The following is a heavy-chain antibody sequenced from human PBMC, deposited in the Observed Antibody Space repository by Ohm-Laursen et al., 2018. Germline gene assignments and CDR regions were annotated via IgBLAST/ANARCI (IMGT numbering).Heavy chain of an antibody. Sequence: GTLSLTCAVYGGSFSGYYWSWIRQPPGKGLEWIGEINHSGSTNYNPSLKSRVTISVDTSKNQFSLKLSSVTAADTAVYYCARENSSTFDYWGQGTLVTVSS. CDR1: GGSFSGYY. CDR2: INHSGST. CDR3: ARENSSTFDY. D-gene: IGHD6-6*01. J-gene: IGHJ4*02. V-gene: IGHV4-34*01.